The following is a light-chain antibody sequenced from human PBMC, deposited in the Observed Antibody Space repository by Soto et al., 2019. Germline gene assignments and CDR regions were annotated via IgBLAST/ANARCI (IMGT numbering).Light chain of an antibody. CDR3: TSYTSTSTLVV. J-gene: IGLJ2*01. Sequence: QSALTQPASMSGSPEQSITISCSGTSSDVGGYNFVSWYQQHPGKAPKLMIYNVNNRPSGVSNRFSGSKSGNTASLTISGLQAEDEADYYCTSYTSTSTLVVFGGGTKLTVL. CDR1: SSDVGGYNF. V-gene: IGLV2-14*01. CDR2: NVN.